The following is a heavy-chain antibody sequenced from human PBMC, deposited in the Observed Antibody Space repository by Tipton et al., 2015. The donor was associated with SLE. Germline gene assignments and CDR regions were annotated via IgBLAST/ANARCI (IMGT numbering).Heavy chain of an antibody. CDR2: IYSSGSA. D-gene: IGHD2-15*01. J-gene: IGHJ5*02. CDR3: ARKGTATWGYNWFDP. V-gene: IGHV4-31*03. CDR1: GASISSGGYY. Sequence: TLSLTCTVSGASISSGGYYWSWIRQHPGKGLEWLGYIYSSGSAYYNPSLRSRLSISVDTSKNQFSLKLNSLTAADTAVYYCARKGTATWGYNWFDPWGQGTLVTVSS.